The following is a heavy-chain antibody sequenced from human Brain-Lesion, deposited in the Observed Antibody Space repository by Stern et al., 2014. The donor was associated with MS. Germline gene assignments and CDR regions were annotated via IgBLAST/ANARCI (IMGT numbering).Heavy chain of an antibody. Sequence: HVQLQESGPGLVKPSQTLSLTCTVSGGSISSGNYYWSWIRQPAGEGLEWIGRIYSSGSTQYNPPLQSRVTISAEQSKNQFSLRLSSVTAADTAVYYCARGNYDVLTDNGGHGFDIWGQGTMVTVSS. J-gene: IGHJ3*02. CDR1: GGSISSGNYY. CDR2: IYSSGST. V-gene: IGHV4-61*02. D-gene: IGHD3-9*01. CDR3: ARGNYDVLTDNGGHGFDI.